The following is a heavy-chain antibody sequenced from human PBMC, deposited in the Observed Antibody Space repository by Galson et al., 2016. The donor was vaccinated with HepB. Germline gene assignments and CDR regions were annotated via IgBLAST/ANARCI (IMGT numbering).Heavy chain of an antibody. CDR2: IRSRPSSYAT. CDR1: GFDFSFSDSA. CDR3: TSLGYSGSGNFDY. D-gene: IGHD5-12*01. Sequence: SLRLSCAASGFDFSFSDSAFHWVRPASGKGLEWLGRIRSRPSSYATEYLASLKGRFTISRDDSKNTAYLQMNSLKTDDTAVYYCTSLGYSGSGNFDYWGQGTLVTVS. J-gene: IGHJ4*02. V-gene: IGHV3-73*01.